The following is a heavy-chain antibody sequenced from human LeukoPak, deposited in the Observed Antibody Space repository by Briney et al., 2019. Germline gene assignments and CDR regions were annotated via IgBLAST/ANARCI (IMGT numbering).Heavy chain of an antibody. J-gene: IGHJ6*02. D-gene: IGHD6-25*01. CDR1: GGSISSGDYY. CDR2: IYYSGST. CDR3: ARVQRDYYGMDV. V-gene: IGHV4-30-4*01. Sequence: PSETLSLTCTVSGGSISSGDYYWSWNRQPPGKGLEWIGYIYYSGSTYYNPSLKSRVTISVDTSKNQFSLKLSSVTAADTAVYYCARVQRDYYGMDVWGQGTTVTVSS.